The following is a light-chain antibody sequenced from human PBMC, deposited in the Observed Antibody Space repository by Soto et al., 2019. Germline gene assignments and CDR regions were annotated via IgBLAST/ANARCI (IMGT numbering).Light chain of an antibody. Sequence: IQLTQSPSSLSASVGDRVTITCRASQDISSYLAWYQQKPGKAPRLLIYAASTLQSGVPSRFSGSGSATDFALTISSLQPEEFATYYCQQLNSYPRTFGQGTKVEIK. CDR3: QQLNSYPRT. CDR2: AAS. V-gene: IGKV1-9*01. J-gene: IGKJ1*01. CDR1: QDISSY.